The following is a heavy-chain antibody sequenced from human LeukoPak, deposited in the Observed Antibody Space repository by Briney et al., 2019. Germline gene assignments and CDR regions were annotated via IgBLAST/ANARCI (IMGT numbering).Heavy chain of an antibody. CDR3: ARPPPRIAVASYYYYYYMDV. Sequence: SETLSLTCTVSGGSISSYYWSWIRRPPGKGLEWIGYIYYSGSTNYNPSLKSRVTISVDTSKNQFSLKLSSVTAADTAVYYCARPPPRIAVASYYYYYYMDVWGKGTTVTVSS. CDR2: IYYSGST. J-gene: IGHJ6*03. CDR1: GGSISSYY. V-gene: IGHV4-59*12. D-gene: IGHD6-19*01.